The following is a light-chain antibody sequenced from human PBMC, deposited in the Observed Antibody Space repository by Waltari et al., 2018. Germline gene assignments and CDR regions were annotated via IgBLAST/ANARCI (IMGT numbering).Light chain of an antibody. CDR1: SGSLSTTSY. Sequence: QTVVTQEPSLSVSPGGTVTLTCALSSGSLSTTSYATWYQQTPGQAPRPLVYKANARSSGVPVRVSGSIHGNTAALTITGAQADDESDYYCALYMGSGIWVFGGGTRLTVL. V-gene: IGLV8-61*01. J-gene: IGLJ3*02. CDR2: KAN. CDR3: ALYMGSGIWV.